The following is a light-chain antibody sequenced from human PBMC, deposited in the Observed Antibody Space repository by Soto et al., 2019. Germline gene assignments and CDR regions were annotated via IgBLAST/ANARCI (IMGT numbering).Light chain of an antibody. CDR3: QQSYNTLFT. V-gene: IGKV1-39*01. CDR2: AAS. CDR1: QSISRY. Sequence: DIQMTQSPSALSASVGDRVTITCRASQSISRYLNWYQQKPGKAPEPLIYAASSLQSGVPSRFSGSGSGADFTLTISSLQPEDSATYYCQQSYNTLFTFGPGTKVEIK. J-gene: IGKJ3*01.